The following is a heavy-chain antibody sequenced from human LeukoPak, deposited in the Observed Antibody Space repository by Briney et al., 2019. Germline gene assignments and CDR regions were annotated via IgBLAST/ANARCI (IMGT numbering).Heavy chain of an antibody. J-gene: IGHJ4*02. D-gene: IGHD1-26*01. CDR2: ISSSSSYI. CDR1: GFTFSSYS. Sequence: GGSLRLSCAASGFTFSSYSMNWVRQAPGKGREWVSSISSSSSYIYYADSVKGRFTISRDNAKNSLYLQMNSLKAEDTAVYYCARDNVGAFDYWGQGTLVTVSS. V-gene: IGHV3-21*01. CDR3: ARDNVGAFDY.